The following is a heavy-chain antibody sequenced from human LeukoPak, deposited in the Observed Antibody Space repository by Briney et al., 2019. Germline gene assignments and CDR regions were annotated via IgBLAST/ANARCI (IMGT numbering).Heavy chain of an antibody. V-gene: IGHV3-30*18. J-gene: IGHJ4*02. CDR1: GFTFSTYG. Sequence: GGSLRLSCAVSGFTFSTYGMHWVRKAPGKGLEWVAFILYDGSNRQYADSVKGRFTISRDNSKNTLYLQMNSLRVEDTAVYYCAKVRGNVGSSYFPDYWGQGTLVTVTS. CDR2: ILYDGSNR. CDR3: AKVRGNVGSSYFPDY. D-gene: IGHD3-22*01.